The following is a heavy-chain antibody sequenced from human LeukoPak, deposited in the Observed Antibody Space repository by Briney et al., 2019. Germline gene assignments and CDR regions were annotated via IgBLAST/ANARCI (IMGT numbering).Heavy chain of an antibody. CDR2: ISSSTSII. V-gene: IGHV3-48*02. CDR3: ARVSGNYPNSWFDP. D-gene: IGHD1-1*01. Sequence: QPGGSLRLSCAASGFTFSSYGMHCVPQAPGKGLSRVSFISSSTSIIYYAGSVKGRFTISRDNVKNSLYLQMNSLRDEDTAVYYCARVSGNYPNSWFDPWGQGTLVTVSS. CDR1: GFTFSSYG. J-gene: IGHJ5*02.